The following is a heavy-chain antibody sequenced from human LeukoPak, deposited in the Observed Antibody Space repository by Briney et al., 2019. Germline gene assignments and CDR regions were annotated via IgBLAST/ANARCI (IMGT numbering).Heavy chain of an antibody. CDR3: ARERFLEWLPLMKKKVSWFDP. CDR1: GFTFSSYS. V-gene: IGHV3-21*01. CDR2: ISSSSSYI. J-gene: IGHJ5*02. Sequence: GGSLRLSCAASGFTFSSYSRNWVRQAPGKGLEWVSSISSSSSYIYYADSVKGRFTISRDNAKNSLYLQMNSLRAEDTAVYYCARERFLEWLPLMKKKVSWFDPWGQGTLVTVSS. D-gene: IGHD3-3*01.